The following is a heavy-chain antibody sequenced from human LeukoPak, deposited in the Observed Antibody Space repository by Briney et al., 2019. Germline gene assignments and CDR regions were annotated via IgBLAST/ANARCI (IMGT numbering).Heavy chain of an antibody. CDR2: INPSGAST. V-gene: IGHV1-46*01. J-gene: IGHJ4*02. Sequence: GASVKVSCKASGYTFTSSYMHWVRQAPGQGLEWMGIINPSGASTSYAQKFQGRVTMTRDTSTSTVYMELSSLRSEDTAVYYCARDHDSYGFCVYWGQGTLVTVSP. CDR1: GYTFTSSY. CDR3: ARDHDSYGFCVY. D-gene: IGHD5-18*01.